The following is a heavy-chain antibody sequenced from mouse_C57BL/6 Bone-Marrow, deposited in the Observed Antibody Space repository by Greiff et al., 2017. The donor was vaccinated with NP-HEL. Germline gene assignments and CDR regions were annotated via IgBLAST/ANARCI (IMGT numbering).Heavy chain of an antibody. D-gene: IGHD2-2*01. CDR1: GFTFSNYW. Sequence: EVKVVESGGGLVQPGGSMKLSCVASGFTFSNYWMNWVRQSPEKGLEWVAQIRLKSDNYATHYAESVKGRFTISRDDSKSSVYLQMNNLSAEDTGIYYCTGEYLIWLTRGAYWGKGTLVTVSA. J-gene: IGHJ3*01. CDR2: IRLKSDNYAT. CDR3: TGEYLIWLTRGAY. V-gene: IGHV6-3*01.